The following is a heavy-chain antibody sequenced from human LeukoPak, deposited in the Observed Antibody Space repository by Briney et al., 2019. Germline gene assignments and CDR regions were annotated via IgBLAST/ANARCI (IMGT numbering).Heavy chain of an antibody. CDR3: ARDNSVGDVAWWFDP. CDR2: FDPEDGET. D-gene: IGHD1-26*01. V-gene: IGHV1-24*01. Sequence: GASVKVSCKVSGYTLTELSMHWVRQAPGKGLEWMGGFDPEDGETIYAQKFQGRVTMTRGMSTTTDYMELSSLRSEDTAVYYCARDNSVGDVAWWFDPWGQGTLVTVSS. CDR1: GYTLTELS. J-gene: IGHJ5*02.